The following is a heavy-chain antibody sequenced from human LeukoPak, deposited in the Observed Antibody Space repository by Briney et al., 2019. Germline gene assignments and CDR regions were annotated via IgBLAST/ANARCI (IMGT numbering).Heavy chain of an antibody. V-gene: IGHV3-7*01. J-gene: IGHJ6*02. CDR1: GFTFSSYW. CDR3: ARDVHFDWPDHYYYYGMDV. Sequence: GGSLRLSCAASGFTFSSYWMSWVRQAPGKGLEWVANIKQDGSEKYYVDSVKGRFTISRDNAKNPLYLQMNSLRAEDTAVYYCARDVHFDWPDHYYYYGMDVWGQGTTVTVSS. CDR2: IKQDGSEK. D-gene: IGHD3-9*01.